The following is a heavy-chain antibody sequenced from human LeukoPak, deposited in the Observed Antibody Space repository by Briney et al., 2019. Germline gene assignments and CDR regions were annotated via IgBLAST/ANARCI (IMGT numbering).Heavy chain of an antibody. V-gene: IGHV3-7*05. Sequence: GGSLRLSCAASGFTFCSYWMSWVRQAPGKRLDWVATIKEDGSDKYYVDSVKGRFTISRDNVKKSVYLQMNSLRAEDTAVYFCAREKNLGTWGQGTLVTVSS. CDR1: GFTFCSYW. J-gene: IGHJ4*02. CDR2: IKEDGSDK. CDR3: AREKNLGT. D-gene: IGHD1-14*01.